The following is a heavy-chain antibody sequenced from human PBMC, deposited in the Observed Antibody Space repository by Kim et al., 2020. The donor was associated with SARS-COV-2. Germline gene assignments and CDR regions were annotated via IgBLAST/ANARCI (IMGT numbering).Heavy chain of an antibody. CDR3: AKDKVHRVGYYGMDV. CDR1: GFTFSSYG. Sequence: GGSLRLSCAASGFTFSSYGMHWVRQAPGKGLEWVAVISYDGSNKYYADSVKGRFTISRDNSKNTLYLQMNSLRAEDTAVYYCAKDKVHRVGYYGMDVWGQGTTVTVSS. J-gene: IGHJ6*02. V-gene: IGHV3-30*18. CDR2: ISYDGSNK.